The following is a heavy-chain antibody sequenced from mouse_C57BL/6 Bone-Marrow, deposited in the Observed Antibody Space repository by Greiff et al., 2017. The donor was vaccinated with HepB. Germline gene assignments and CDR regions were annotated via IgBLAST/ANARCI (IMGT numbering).Heavy chain of an antibody. Sequence: VQLQQSGPELVKPGASVKIPCKASGYTFTDYNMDWVKQSHGKSLEWIGDINPNNGGTIYNQKFKGKATLTVDKSSSTAYMELRSLTSEDTAVYYCARTEFSWFAYWGQGTLVTVAA. CDR3: ARTEFSWFAY. CDR1: GYTFTDYN. V-gene: IGHV1-18*01. CDR2: INPNNGGT. J-gene: IGHJ3*01.